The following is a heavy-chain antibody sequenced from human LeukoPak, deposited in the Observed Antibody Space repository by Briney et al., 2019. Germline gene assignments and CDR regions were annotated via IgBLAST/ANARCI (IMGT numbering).Heavy chain of an antibody. CDR3: ARASPRANGKSPIGFDY. CDR1: GYSISSGYY. Sequence: SETLSLTCTVSGYSISSGYYWGWIRQPPGKGLEWIGSIYHSGSTYYNPSLKSRVTISVDPAEKQLSLKMNTLTAPDTAVYFCARASPRANGKSPIGFDYWGQGIQVTVSS. J-gene: IGHJ4*02. V-gene: IGHV4-38-2*02. D-gene: IGHD2-8*01. CDR2: IYHSGST.